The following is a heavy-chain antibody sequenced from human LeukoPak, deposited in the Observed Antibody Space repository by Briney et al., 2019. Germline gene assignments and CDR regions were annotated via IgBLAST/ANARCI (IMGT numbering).Heavy chain of an antibody. J-gene: IGHJ4*02. V-gene: IGHV4-39*07. D-gene: IGHD4-17*01. CDR2: IHHSGST. CDR3: AGNTHDYGDYVVDY. Sequence: SETLSLTCTVSGGSISSSSYYWGWIRQPPGKGLEWIGSIHHSGSTYYNPSLKSRVTISVDRSKNQFSLKLSSVTAADTAVYYCAGNTHDYGDYVVDYWGQGTLVTVSS. CDR1: GGSISSSSYY.